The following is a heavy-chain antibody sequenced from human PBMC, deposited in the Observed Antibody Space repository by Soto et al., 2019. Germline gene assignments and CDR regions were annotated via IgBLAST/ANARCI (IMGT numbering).Heavy chain of an antibody. CDR3: ARGRRYTF. Sequence: QVQLLQSGAEVRKPGASVSISCKASGYIFSHYYMSWVRQAPGQGLEWMGKINPDGGATTFARNFEGRLTWTSAASTDTAYMQLSRLTSDDTAVYYCARGRRYTFWGQGTLVSVSS. D-gene: IGHD1-1*01. CDR2: INPDGGAT. V-gene: IGHV1-46*01. CDR1: GYIFSHYY. J-gene: IGHJ4*02.